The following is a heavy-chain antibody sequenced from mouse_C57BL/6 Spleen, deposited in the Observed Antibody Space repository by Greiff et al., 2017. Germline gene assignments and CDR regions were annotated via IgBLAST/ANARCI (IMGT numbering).Heavy chain of an antibody. CDR1: GYTFTSYW. CDR2: IYPGSGST. CDR3: ARSADYYGSSYGYFDV. Sequence: VQLQQPGAELVKPGASVKMSCKASGYTFTSYWITWVKQRPGQGLEWIGDIYPGSGSTNYNEKFKSKATLTVDTSSSTAYMQLSSLTSEDSAVYYCARSADYYGSSYGYFDVWGTGTTVTVSS. J-gene: IGHJ1*03. D-gene: IGHD1-1*01. V-gene: IGHV1-55*01.